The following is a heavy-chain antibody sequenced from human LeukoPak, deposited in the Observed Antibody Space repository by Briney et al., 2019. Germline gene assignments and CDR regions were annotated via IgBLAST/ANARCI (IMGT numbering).Heavy chain of an antibody. CDR3: ARGSDGDFFDH. CDR2: INPNSGVT. CDR1: GYTFTGYY. J-gene: IGHJ4*02. V-gene: IGHV1-2*02. D-gene: IGHD4-17*01. Sequence: GASVKVSCKASGYTFTGYYMHWVRQAPGQGLEWMGWINPNSGVTNYAQQFHGRVTMTRDTSISTAYMELSGLGSDDTAMFHCARGSDGDFFDHWGQGTLDTVSS.